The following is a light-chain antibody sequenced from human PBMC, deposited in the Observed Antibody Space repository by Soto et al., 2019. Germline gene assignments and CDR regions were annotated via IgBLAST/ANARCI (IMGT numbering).Light chain of an antibody. CDR1: SSDVGSYNL. V-gene: IGLV2-23*02. Sequence: SVLTKPSSGTSAPVQGLTIINKRTSSDVGSYNLVSWYQQHPGKAPKLMIYEVSKRPSGGSNRFSGSKSGNTASLTISGLQAEDEADYYCCSYAGSPGVFGTGTKVTVL. CDR3: CSYAGSPGV. CDR2: EVS. J-gene: IGLJ1*01.